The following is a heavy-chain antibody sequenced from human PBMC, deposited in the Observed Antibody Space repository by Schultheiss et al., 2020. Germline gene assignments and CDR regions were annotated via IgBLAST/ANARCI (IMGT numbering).Heavy chain of an antibody. J-gene: IGHJ2*01. D-gene: IGHD4-17*01. CDR1: GLTVSSNY. Sequence: GESLKISCAASGLTVSSNYMSWVRQAPGKGLEWVSIIYSGGSTHYADSVRGRFTISRDNSKNTLYLQMNSLRAEDTAVYYCARVPDMTTAGYFDLWGRGTLVTVSS. CDR2: IYSGGST. V-gene: IGHV3-53*01. CDR3: ARVPDMTTAGYFDL.